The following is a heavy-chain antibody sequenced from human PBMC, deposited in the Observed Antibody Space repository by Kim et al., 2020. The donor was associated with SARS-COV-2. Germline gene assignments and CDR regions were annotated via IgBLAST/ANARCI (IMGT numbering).Heavy chain of an antibody. J-gene: IGHJ6*03. V-gene: IGHV4-39*01. Sequence: SETLSLTCTVSGGSISSSSYYWGWIRQPPGKGLEWIGSIYYSGSTYYNPSLKSRVTISVDTSKNQFSLKLSSVTAADTAVYYCARRVLKRITNFGVVTPNYMDVWGKATTVTVSS. D-gene: IGHD3-3*01. CDR3: ARRVLKRITNFGVVTPNYMDV. CDR2: IYYSGST. CDR1: GGSISSSSYY.